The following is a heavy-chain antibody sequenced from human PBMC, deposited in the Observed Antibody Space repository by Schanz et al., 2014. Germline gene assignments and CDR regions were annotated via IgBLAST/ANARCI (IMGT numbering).Heavy chain of an antibody. D-gene: IGHD1-1*01. V-gene: IGHV3-48*01. CDR2: VSRSTPDI. CDR1: GFTFSSYS. CDR3: AKIERNED. Sequence: EVQLVQSGGGLVQPGGSLRLSCAASGFTFSSYSMNWVRQAPGKGLEWVSYVSRSTPDIYYADSVKGRFTISRDNSKNTLYLQMNSLRAEDTAVYFCAKIERNEDWGQGTLVTVSS. J-gene: IGHJ4*02.